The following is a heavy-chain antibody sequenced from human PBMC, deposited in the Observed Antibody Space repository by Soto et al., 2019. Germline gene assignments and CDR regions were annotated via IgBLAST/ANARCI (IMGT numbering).Heavy chain of an antibody. V-gene: IGHV4-31*03. Sequence: SETLSLTCTVSGGSISSGGYYWSWIRQHPRKGLEWVGYIYYSGSTYYNPSLKSRVTISVGQSNKQFSLKLRSVTAAATAVYYGARELVVDAPTWFGPLGQGTLVTVSS. CDR1: GGSISSGGYY. CDR2: IYYSGST. D-gene: IGHD3-3*02. CDR3: ARELVVDAPTWFGP. J-gene: IGHJ5*02.